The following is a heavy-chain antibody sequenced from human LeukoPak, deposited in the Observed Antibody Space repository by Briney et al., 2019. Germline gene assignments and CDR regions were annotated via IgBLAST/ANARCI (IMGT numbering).Heavy chain of an antibody. Sequence: SAKVSCKASGGTFSSYAISWVRQAPGQGLEWMGGISPIFGTANYAQRFQGRVTITTDESTSTAYMELSSLRSEDTAVYYCAREGGNRPYYYYYYYMDVWGKGTTVTVSS. CDR3: AREGGNRPYYYYYYYMDV. CDR1: GGTFSSYA. CDR2: ISPIFGTA. J-gene: IGHJ6*03. V-gene: IGHV1-69*05. D-gene: IGHD4-23*01.